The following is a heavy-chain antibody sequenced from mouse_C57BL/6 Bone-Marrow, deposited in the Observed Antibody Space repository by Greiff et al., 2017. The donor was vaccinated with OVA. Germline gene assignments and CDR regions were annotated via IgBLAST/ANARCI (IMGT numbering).Heavy chain of an antibody. D-gene: IGHD1-1*01. CDR3: ARGLLRYFDY. CDR1: GFTFSDYG. CDR2: ISSGSSTI. J-gene: IGHJ2*01. Sequence: DVMLVESGGGLVKPGGSLKLSCAASGFTFSDYGMHWVRQAPEKGLEWVAYISSGSSTIYYADTVKGRFTISRDNAKNTLFLQMTSLRSEDTAMYYCARGLLRYFDYWGQGTTLTVSS. V-gene: IGHV5-17*01.